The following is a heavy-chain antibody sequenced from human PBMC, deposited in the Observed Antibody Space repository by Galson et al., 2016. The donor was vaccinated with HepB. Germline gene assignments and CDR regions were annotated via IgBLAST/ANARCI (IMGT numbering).Heavy chain of an antibody. CDR3: AAALSYCSSTSGYWPLHY. V-gene: IGHV1-58*02. J-gene: IGHJ4*02. CDR1: GFTFTSSA. Sequence: SVKVSCKASGFTFTSSAMQWVRQARGQRLEWIGWIVVGSGNTDYAQKFQERVTITRDMSTSTAYMELSSLRSEDTAVYYCAAALSYCSSTSGYWPLHYWGQGAMVTVSS. CDR2: IVVGSGNT. D-gene: IGHD2-2*01.